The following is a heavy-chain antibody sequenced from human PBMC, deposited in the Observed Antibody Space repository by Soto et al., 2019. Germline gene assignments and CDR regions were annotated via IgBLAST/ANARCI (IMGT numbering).Heavy chain of an antibody. V-gene: IGHV3-30*18. CDR1: GFTFSSYG. D-gene: IGHD2-15*01. J-gene: IGHJ6*02. CDR2: ISYDGSNK. Sequence: QVQLVESGGGVVQPGRSLRLSCAASGFTFSSYGMHWVRQAPGKGLEWVAVISYDGSNKYYADSVKGRFTISRDNSKNTLYLQMNSLRAEETAVYYCAKDWIGGKHDYYGMDVWGQGPTVTVSS. CDR3: AKDWIGGKHDYYGMDV.